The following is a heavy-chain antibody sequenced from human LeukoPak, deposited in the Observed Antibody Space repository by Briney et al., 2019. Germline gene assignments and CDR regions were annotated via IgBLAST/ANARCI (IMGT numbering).Heavy chain of an antibody. CDR2: ISGSGGNT. CDR3: AIQYRLYAFDI. Sequence: HSGGSLRLSCAASGFRFSIYAMSWVRQAPGKGLEWVSGISGSGGNTYYADSVKGRFTISRDNSKNTLYLQLNNLRAEDTAVYYCAIQYRLYAFDIWGQGTMVTVSS. J-gene: IGHJ3*02. CDR1: GFRFSIYA. V-gene: IGHV3-23*01. D-gene: IGHD2/OR15-2a*01.